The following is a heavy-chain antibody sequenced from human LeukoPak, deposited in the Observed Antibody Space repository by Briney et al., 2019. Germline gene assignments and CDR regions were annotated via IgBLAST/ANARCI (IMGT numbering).Heavy chain of an antibody. CDR1: GYTFTGYY. CDR3: ARDRGGSYFWFDT. V-gene: IGHV1-2*02. CDR2: INPNSGGT. Sequence: ASVKVSCKASGYTFTGYYMHWVRQAPGQGLEWMGWINPNSGGTNYAQKFQGRVTMTRDTSISTAYMELSRLRSDDTAVYYCARDRGGSYFWFDTWGQETLVTVSS. J-gene: IGHJ5*02. D-gene: IGHD1-26*01.